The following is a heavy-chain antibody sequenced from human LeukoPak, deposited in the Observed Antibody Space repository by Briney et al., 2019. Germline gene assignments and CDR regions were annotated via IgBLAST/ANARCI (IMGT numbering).Heavy chain of an antibody. V-gene: IGHV3-48*01. J-gene: IGHJ4*02. CDR3: ARVIDSSSSGEDY. CDR2: ISSSSSTI. Sequence: SGGSLRLSCAASGFTFSSYSMNWVRQAPGKGLEWVSYISSSSSTIYYADSVKGRFTISRDNAKNSPYLQMNSLRAEDTAVYYCARVIDSSSSGEDYWGQGTLVTVSS. CDR1: GFTFSSYS. D-gene: IGHD6-6*01.